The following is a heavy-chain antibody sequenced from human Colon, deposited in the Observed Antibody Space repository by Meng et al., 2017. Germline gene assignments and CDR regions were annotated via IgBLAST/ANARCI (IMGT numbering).Heavy chain of an antibody. CDR1: GCSVSGGGHY. CDR3: ARVGSDWYNSYSGFDV. J-gene: IGHJ6*02. Sequence: SETLSLTCTVSGCSVSGGGHYWSWFRQPPGKGLEWIGYIHHSGDTNYNRSLKSRLIISVDTSKNQFSLRLRSVTAADSAFYYCARVGSDWYNSYSGFDVWGQGTTVTVSS. D-gene: IGHD6-19*01. V-gene: IGHV4-61*08. CDR2: IHHSGDT.